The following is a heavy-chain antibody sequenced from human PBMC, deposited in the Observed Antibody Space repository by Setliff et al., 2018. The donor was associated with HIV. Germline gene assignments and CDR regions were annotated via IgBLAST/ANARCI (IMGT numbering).Heavy chain of an antibody. D-gene: IGHD2-21*02. CDR2: IYHSGST. Sequence: SETLSLTCTVSGYSISSDYYWGWIRQPPGKGLEWIGNIYHSGSTNYNPSLQSRVTISVDMSKNQFSLNLNSVTAADPAVYYCARGQGCGGGCHYAFEMWGQGTMVTVSS. J-gene: IGHJ3*02. CDR1: GYSISSDYY. CDR3: ARGQGCGGGCHYAFEM. V-gene: IGHV4-38-2*02.